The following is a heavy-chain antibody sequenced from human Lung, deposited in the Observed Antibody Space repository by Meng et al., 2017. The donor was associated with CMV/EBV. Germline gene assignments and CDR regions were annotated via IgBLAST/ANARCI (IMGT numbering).Heavy chain of an antibody. Sequence: SCAASGFTFSSYEMNWVRQAPGKGLEWVSYISSSGSTIYYADSVKGRFTISRDNAKNSLYLQMNSLRAEDTAVYYCARDLGGPAAPGVFDYWGLGTXVTGSS. CDR3: ARDLGGPAAPGVFDY. D-gene: IGHD2-2*01. CDR1: GFTFSSYE. V-gene: IGHV3-48*03. CDR2: ISSSGSTI. J-gene: IGHJ4*02.